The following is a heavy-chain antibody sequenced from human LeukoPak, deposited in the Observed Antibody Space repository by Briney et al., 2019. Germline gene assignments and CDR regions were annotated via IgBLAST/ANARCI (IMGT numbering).Heavy chain of an antibody. Sequence: ASVKVSCKASGYTFTSYYMHWVRQAPGQGLEWMGITNPSGGSTSYAQKFQGRVTMTRDTSTSTVYMELSSLRSEDTAVYYCATAWYSSGWSSGWDAFDIWGEGTMGTASS. J-gene: IGHJ3*02. V-gene: IGHV1-46*01. CDR2: TNPSGGST. D-gene: IGHD6-19*01. CDR1: GYTFTSYY. CDR3: ATAWYSSGWSSGWDAFDI.